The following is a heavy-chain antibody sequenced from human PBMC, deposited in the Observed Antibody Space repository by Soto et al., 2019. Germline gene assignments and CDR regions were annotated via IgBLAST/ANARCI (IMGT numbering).Heavy chain of an antibody. Sequence: QVQLVQSGAEVKKPGASVKVSCKASGYTFTSYGISWVRQAPGQGLECMGWISAYNGNTNYAQKLQGRVTMTTDTSTSTAYMELRSLRSDDTAVYYCARDLWQWLVSPELWEIDYWGQGTLVTVSS. J-gene: IGHJ4*02. CDR3: ARDLWQWLVSPELWEIDY. CDR2: ISAYNGNT. CDR1: GYTFTSYG. V-gene: IGHV1-18*01. D-gene: IGHD6-19*01.